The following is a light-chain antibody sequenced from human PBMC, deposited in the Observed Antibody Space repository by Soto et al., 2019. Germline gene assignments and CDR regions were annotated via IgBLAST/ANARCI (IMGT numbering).Light chain of an antibody. CDR2: DTD. J-gene: IGLJ1*01. Sequence: VVTQEPSLTVAPGGTITLTCGSSTGPVTNGHFPYWFQQKPGQAPRPLIYDTDNKHSWTPARFSASLLGDKAALTLSGALPEDEADYYCLLSYTGRLYVFGPGTKLTVL. V-gene: IGLV7-46*01. CDR1: TGPVTNGHF. CDR3: LLSYTGRLYV.